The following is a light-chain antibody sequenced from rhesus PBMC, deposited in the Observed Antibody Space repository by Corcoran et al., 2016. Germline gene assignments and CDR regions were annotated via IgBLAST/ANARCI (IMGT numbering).Light chain of an antibody. Sequence: DIVMTQTPLSLPVTPGEPASISCRSSQSLLDSEDGNTYLDWYLQKPGQSPQLLVYEVSTRASGVPDRFSGRGSDTDFTLKISRVEAEDVGVYYCMQALEFPYSFGQGTKVEIK. CDR1: QSLLDSEDGNTY. J-gene: IGKJ2*01. CDR2: EVS. V-gene: IGKV2-104*02. CDR3: MQALEFPYS.